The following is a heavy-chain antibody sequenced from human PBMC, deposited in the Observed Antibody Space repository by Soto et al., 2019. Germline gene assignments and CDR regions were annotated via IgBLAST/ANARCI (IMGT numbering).Heavy chain of an antibody. J-gene: IGHJ6*02. CDR2: IDGDSGDT. D-gene: IGHD1-26*01. V-gene: IGHV1-2*04. CDR1: GYTFTDYY. Sequence: QVLLVQSGAEVKKPGASVKVSCKASGYTFTDYYIHWVRQAPGQGLEWMGWIDGDSGDTKYAQNFQDWVTMTRDTSINTAYMELSRLTSDDTAVYYCARTPNNGRAGVYGMDVWGQGITVIVSS. CDR3: ARTPNNGRAGVYGMDV.